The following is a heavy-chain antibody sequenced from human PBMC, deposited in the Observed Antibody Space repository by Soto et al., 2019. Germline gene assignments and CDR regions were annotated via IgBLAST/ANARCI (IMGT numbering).Heavy chain of an antibody. D-gene: IGHD7-27*01. V-gene: IGHV1-18*04. J-gene: IGHJ6*02. Sequence: ASVKVSCTASGYTFTNYGISWVRQAPGQGLEWMGWITTYSGNTNYAQKLQGRVTMTTDTSTSTAYMELRSLRSDDTAVYYCARLDNWGVHYYYGIDVWGQGTTVTVSS. CDR1: GYTFTNYG. CDR2: ITTYSGNT. CDR3: ARLDNWGVHYYYGIDV.